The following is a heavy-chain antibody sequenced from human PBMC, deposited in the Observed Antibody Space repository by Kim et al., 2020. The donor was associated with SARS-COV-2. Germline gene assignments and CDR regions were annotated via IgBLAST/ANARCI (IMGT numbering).Heavy chain of an antibody. CDR3: ARAGCSSSSRKEP. CDR1: GGSFSGYY. V-gene: IGHV4-34*01. CDR2: INHSGST. D-gene: IGHD6-13*01. J-gene: IGHJ6*02. Sequence: SETLSLTCAVYGGSFSGYYWSWIRQTPGKGLEGIGEINHSGSTNYNPSLKSRVAISVDTSKNQFSLKLSSVTAADTAVYYCARAGCSSSSRKEPWGQGTT.